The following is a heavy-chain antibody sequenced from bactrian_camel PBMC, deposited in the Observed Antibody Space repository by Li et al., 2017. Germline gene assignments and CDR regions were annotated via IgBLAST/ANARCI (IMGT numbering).Heavy chain of an antibody. V-gene: IGHV3S28*01. D-gene: IGHD1*01. Sequence: QLVESGGGLVQPGGSLRLSCAASGFTFSRYYMSWVRQAPGKGLEWVSAIDWSGERIAYADSVKGQFTISRDNAKTTLFLQMNSLQSDDTAVYYCATRYEGDLKYPFGMDYWGEGTQVTVS. J-gene: IGHJ7*01. CDR1: GFTFSRYY. CDR2: IDWSGERI.